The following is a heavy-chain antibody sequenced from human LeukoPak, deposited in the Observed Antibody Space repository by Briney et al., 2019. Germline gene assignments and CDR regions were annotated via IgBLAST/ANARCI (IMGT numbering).Heavy chain of an antibody. CDR3: ARDATTVTPLPNLYYYYGMDV. CDR1: GFTFSSYG. Sequence: GSLRLSCAASGFTFSSYGMHWVRQAPGKGLEWVAVISYDGSNKYYADSVKGRFTISRDNSKNTLYLQMNSLRAEDTAVYYCARDATTVTPLPNLYYYYGMDVWGQGTTVTVSS. J-gene: IGHJ6*02. D-gene: IGHD4-11*01. V-gene: IGHV3-30*19. CDR2: ISYDGSNK.